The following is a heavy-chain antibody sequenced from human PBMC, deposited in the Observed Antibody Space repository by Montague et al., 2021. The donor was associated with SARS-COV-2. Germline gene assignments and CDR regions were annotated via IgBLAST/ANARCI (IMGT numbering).Heavy chain of an antibody. CDR3: GRVFAPAGTFDF. CDR1: GDSVAALRRT. CDR2: TLLKSKWYN. Sequence: CAISGDSVAALRRTWDGHTHALSSHVQLVGRTLLKSKWYNDYAVSVKSRITINPDTSKNQFSLQLKSVTPKDTAIYFCGRVFAPAGTFDFWGQGTLVTVSS. D-gene: IGHD6-13*01. V-gene: IGHV6-1*01. J-gene: IGHJ4*02.